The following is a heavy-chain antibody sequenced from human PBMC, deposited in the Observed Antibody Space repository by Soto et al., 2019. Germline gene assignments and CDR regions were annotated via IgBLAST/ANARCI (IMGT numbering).Heavy chain of an antibody. CDR1: GGPFSSYT. CDR3: ARSFSCVTFAS. D-gene: IGHD1-26*01. J-gene: IGHJ3*02. CDR2: IIPILGIA. V-gene: IGHV1-69*02. Sequence: KVSRKPSGGPFSSYTISWGRQAPGQVLAWMGRIIPILGIANSAQKFQGRVTITADKSTSTAYLELSSLRSDDTAVYYCARSFSCVTFASCGRGAGVTAS.